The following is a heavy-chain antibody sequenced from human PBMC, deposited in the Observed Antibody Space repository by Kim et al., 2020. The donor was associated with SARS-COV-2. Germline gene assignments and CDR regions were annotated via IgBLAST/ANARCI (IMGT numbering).Heavy chain of an antibody. D-gene: IGHD5-12*01. CDR3: AREGPGAFGYDWYFDL. J-gene: IGHJ2*01. V-gene: IGHV3-21*01. CDR1: GFTFSSYS. Sequence: GGSLRLSCAASGFTFSSYSMNWVRQAPGKGLEWVSSISSSSSYIYYADSVKGRFTISRDNAKNSLYLQMNSLRAEDTAVYYCAREGPGAFGYDWYFDLWGRGTLVTVSS. CDR2: ISSSSSYI.